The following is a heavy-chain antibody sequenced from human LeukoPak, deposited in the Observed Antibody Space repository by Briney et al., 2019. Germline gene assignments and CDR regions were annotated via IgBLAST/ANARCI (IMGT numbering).Heavy chain of an antibody. Sequence: SETLSLTCTVSGGSISSGGYYWSWIRQHPGKGLEWIGYIYYSGSTYYNPSLKSRVTISVDTSKNQFSLKLSSVTAADTAVYYCARDVGRGYSHGSGLDYWGQGTLVTVSS. CDR1: GGSISSGGYY. CDR2: IYYSGST. V-gene: IGHV4-31*03. D-gene: IGHD5-18*01. CDR3: ARDVGRGYSHGSGLDY. J-gene: IGHJ4*02.